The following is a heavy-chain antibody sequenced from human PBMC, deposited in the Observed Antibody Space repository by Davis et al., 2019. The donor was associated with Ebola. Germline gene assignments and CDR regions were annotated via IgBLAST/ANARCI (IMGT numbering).Heavy chain of an antibody. D-gene: IGHD1-14*01. Sequence: SVKVSCKASGFTFTNSAMQWVRQARGQRPEWIGSIVVGNVNTNYAQKFQGRVTITRDMSTSTSYLDLSNLRSEDTAVYYCAASAGTVGKFDFWGQGTVVTVSA. CDR3: AASAGTVGKFDF. J-gene: IGHJ4*02. CDR1: GFTFTNSA. CDR2: IVVGNVNT. V-gene: IGHV1-58*02.